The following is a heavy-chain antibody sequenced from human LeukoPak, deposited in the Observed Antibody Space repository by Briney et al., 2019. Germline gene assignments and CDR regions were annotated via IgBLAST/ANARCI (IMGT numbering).Heavy chain of an antibody. J-gene: IGHJ4*02. D-gene: IGHD3-9*01. CDR3: ARHGYSDILTGYRHY. Sequence: SETLSLTCTVSGGSISSSSYYWGWIRQPPGKGLEWSGSIYYSGSTYYNPSLKSRVTISVDTSKNQFSLKLRSVTAEDTAVYYCARHGYSDILTGYRHYWGQGTLVTVSS. V-gene: IGHV4-39*01. CDR2: IYYSGST. CDR1: GGSISSSSYY.